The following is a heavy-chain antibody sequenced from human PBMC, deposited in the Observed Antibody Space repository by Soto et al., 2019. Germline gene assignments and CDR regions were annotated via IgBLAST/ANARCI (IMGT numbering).Heavy chain of an antibody. CDR3: ARRRGFGELLFYYYYGMDV. CDR2: IIPIFGTA. Sequence: ASVKVSCKASGGTFSSYAISWVRQAPGQGLEWMGGIIPIFGTANYAQKFQGRVTITADESTSTAYMELSSLRSEDTAVYYCARRRGFGELLFYYYYGMDVWGQGTTVTVSS. CDR1: GGTFSSYA. D-gene: IGHD3-10*01. J-gene: IGHJ6*02. V-gene: IGHV1-69*13.